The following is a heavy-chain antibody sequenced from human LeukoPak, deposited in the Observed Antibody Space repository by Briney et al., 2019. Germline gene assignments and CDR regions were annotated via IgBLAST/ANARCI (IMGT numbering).Heavy chain of an antibody. CDR1: GYSFTSYW. V-gene: IGHV5-51*01. J-gene: IGHJ6*02. D-gene: IGHD6-13*01. CDR3: ATSRHSSSWGPYYYYGMDV. Sequence: KSGESLKISCKGSGYSFTSYWIGWVRQVPGKGLEWMGIIFPGDSDTRYSPSFQGQVTISADKSISTAYLQWSSLKASDTAMYYCATSRHSSSWGPYYYYGMDVWGQGTTVTVSS. CDR2: IFPGDSDT.